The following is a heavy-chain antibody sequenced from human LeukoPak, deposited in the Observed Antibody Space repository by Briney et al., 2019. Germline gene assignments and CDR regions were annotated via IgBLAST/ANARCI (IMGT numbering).Heavy chain of an antibody. J-gene: IGHJ4*02. CDR2: IASDGSST. D-gene: IGHD4-23*01. V-gene: IGHV3-74*01. CDR1: GFTFSSYW. Sequence: GGSLRLSCAASGFTFSSYWMNWVRQAPGKGLVWVSRIASDGSSTTYADSVKGRFSISRDNAKNTLYLRMNSLRVEDTAVYYCARGRPHGNDYWGQGTLVTVSS. CDR3: ARGRPHGNDY.